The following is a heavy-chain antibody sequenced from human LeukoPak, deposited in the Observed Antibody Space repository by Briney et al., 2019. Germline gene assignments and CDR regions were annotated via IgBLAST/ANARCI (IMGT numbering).Heavy chain of an antibody. J-gene: IGHJ5*02. CDR2: INQSGRT. CDR3: ARRQVGLRRDLWFDP. CDR1: GGSFGNYY. D-gene: IGHD2-15*01. Sequence: SETLSLTCAVYGGSFGNYYWSWIRQSPGKGLEWIGEINQSGRTNFNPSLKSRVTMSVDTSKNEFSLKLRSVTAADTAVYYCARRQVGLRRDLWFDPWGQGTLVTVSS. V-gene: IGHV4-34*01.